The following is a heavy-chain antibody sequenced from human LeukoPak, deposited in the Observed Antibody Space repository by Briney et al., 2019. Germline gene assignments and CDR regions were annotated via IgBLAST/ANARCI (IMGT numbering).Heavy chain of an antibody. CDR1: GYSSSSGYY. V-gene: IGHV4-38-2*01. Sequence: SETLSLTCAVAGYSSSSGYYWGWIRQPPGKGLEWIGSIYHSGSTYYNPSLKSRVTISVDTSKNQFSLKLSSVTAADTAVYYCARLEDYYYYMDVWGKGTTVTVSS. J-gene: IGHJ6*03. CDR2: IYHSGST. CDR3: ARLEDYYYYMDV.